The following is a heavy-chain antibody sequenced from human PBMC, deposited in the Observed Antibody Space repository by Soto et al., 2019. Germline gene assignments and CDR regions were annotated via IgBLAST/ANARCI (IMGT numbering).Heavy chain of an antibody. CDR2: IYPGDSDT. CDR3: ARQRSIAEELRYYSGMDV. CDR1: GYSFISYW. Sequence: GESLKISCKGSGYSFISYWIVWVRQMPGKGLEWVGIIYPGDSDTRYSPSFQGQVTISADKSISTAYLQWSSLKASDTAMYYCARQRSIAEELRYYSGMDVWGQGTAVTVSS. D-gene: IGHD6-6*01. V-gene: IGHV5-51*01. J-gene: IGHJ6*02.